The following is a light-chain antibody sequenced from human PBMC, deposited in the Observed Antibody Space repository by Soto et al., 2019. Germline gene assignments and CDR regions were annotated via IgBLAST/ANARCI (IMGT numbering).Light chain of an antibody. V-gene: IGKV1-39*01. CDR3: QQYNYWPIT. CDR2: AAS. J-gene: IGKJ5*01. Sequence: DIQMTQSPSSLSASVGDRVTITCRASQSITTYLNWYQQKPGKAPKLLIYAASSLQSGVPSRFSGSGSETDFTLTVSSLRSEDSAVYYCQQYNYWPITFGQGTRLEIK. CDR1: QSITTY.